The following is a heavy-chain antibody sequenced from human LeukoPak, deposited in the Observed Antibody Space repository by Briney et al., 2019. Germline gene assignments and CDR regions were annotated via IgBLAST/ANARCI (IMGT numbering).Heavy chain of an antibody. CDR2: IRYDGSNK. D-gene: IGHD2-21*01. CDR3: AKDSLSEGVVVIASFDY. J-gene: IGHJ4*02. Sequence: PGGSLRLSCAASGFTFSSYAMRWVRQAPGKELEWVACIRYDGSNKYYADSVKGRFTISRDNSKNTLYLQMNSLRAEDTAVYYCAKDSLSEGVVVIASFDYWGQRTLVTVSS. CDR1: GFTFSSYA. V-gene: IGHV3-30*02.